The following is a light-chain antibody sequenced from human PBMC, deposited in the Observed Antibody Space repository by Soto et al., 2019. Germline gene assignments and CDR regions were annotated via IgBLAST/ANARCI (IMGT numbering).Light chain of an antibody. J-gene: IGLJ3*02. CDR3: QPYDSSLSGWV. CDR1: SSNIGAGYD. V-gene: IGLV1-40*01. CDR2: GNS. Sequence: QSVLTQPPSVSGAPGQRVTISCTGSSSNIGAGYDVHWYQQLPGTAPKLLIYGNSNRPSGVPDRFSGSKSGTSASLAITGLQAEDEADYHCQPYDSSLSGWVFGGGTKLTVL.